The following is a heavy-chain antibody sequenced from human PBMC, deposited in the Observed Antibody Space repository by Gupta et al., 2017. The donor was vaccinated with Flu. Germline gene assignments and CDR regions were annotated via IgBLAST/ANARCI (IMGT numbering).Heavy chain of an antibody. Sequence: EVQLVESGGGLVKPGGSLRLSCAASGFTYSTYSVHWVRPAPGKGLEWVSFISSSSSYIYYADSVKGRFTISRDNAKNSLYLQMNSLRAEDTAVYYCARSWEPKAFTDYWGQGTLVTVSS. J-gene: IGHJ4*02. CDR1: GFTYSTYS. CDR2: ISSSSSYI. CDR3: ARSWEPKAFTDY. V-gene: IGHV3-21*02. D-gene: IGHD1-14*01.